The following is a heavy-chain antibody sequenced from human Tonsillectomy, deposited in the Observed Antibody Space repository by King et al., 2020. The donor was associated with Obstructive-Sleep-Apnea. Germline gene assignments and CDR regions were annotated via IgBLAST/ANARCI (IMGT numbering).Heavy chain of an antibody. V-gene: IGHV3-33*01. D-gene: IGHD3-10*01. CDR1: GFTFSSYG. CDR3: ARDPPYYGDSYFAY. CDR2: IRYDGKKK. J-gene: IGHJ4*02. Sequence: VQLVESGGGVVQPGRSVRLSCAASGFTFSSYGMHWVRQAPGKGLEWVALIRYDGKKKYYADSVKGRFTISRDNSKNTLYLQINSLKAEDTAVYYCARDPPYYGDSYFAYWGQATLVTVSS.